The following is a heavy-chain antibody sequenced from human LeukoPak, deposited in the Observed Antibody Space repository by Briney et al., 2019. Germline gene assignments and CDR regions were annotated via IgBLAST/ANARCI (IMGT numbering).Heavy chain of an antibody. D-gene: IGHD3-10*01. Sequence: GPSLRPSCAPSGLTFSNSNMNSVRQAPGKGLEWVAFLRYDGGNKYYADSVKGRFSISRDNSKNTLYLQMNSLRAEDTAVYYCAKVPHYYYGSGSFQFDYWGQGTLVAVSS. CDR2: LRYDGGNK. J-gene: IGHJ4*02. CDR1: GLTFSNSN. CDR3: AKVPHYYYGSGSFQFDY. V-gene: IGHV3-30*02.